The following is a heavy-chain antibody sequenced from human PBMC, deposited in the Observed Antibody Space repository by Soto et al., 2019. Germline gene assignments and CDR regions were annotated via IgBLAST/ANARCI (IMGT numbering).Heavy chain of an antibody. V-gene: IGHV4-59*08. CDR2: IYDSGST. CDR3: ARQMIY. CDR1: GGSISSSY. D-gene: IGHD3-16*01. J-gene: IGHJ4*02. Sequence: SSETLSLTCTVSGGSISSSYWSWIRQPPGKGLEWIGYIYDSGSTYYNSSLKSRVTMSVDTSKNQFSLKLSSVTAADPAVYYCARQMIYWGQAPPVTVSS.